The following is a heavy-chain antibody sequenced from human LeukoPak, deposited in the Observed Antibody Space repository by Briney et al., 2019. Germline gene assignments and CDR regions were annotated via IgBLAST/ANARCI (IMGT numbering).Heavy chain of an antibody. V-gene: IGHV3-48*01. D-gene: IGHD3-22*01. J-gene: IGHJ6*02. CDR2: ISSGSATI. Sequence: GGSLRLSCAVSGFTFSSYSMNWVRQAPGKGLEWVSYISSGSATIYYADSVKGRFTISRDNAKNSLYLQMNSLRAEDTAVYYCAKGGSYYYDSSGYLDYYYYYGMDVWGQGTTVTVSS. CDR1: GFTFSSYS. CDR3: AKGGSYYYDSSGYLDYYYYYGMDV.